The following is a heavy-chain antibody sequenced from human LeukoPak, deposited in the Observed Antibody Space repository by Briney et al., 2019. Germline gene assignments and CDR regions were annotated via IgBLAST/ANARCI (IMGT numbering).Heavy chain of an antibody. V-gene: IGHV3-30*18. D-gene: IGHD4-17*01. CDR2: ISYDGSYK. CDR1: GFTFSTYG. Sequence: GRSLRLSCTASGFTFSTYGMHWVRQSPGKGLEGVAFISYDGSYKYYADSVKGRFTISRDSSKNTLYLQMNSLRAEDTAVYYCAKDYDYGDYAVDYWGQGTLVTVSS. J-gene: IGHJ4*02. CDR3: AKDYDYGDYAVDY.